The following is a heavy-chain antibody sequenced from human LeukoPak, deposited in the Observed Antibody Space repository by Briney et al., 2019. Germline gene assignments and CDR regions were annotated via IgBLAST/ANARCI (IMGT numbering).Heavy chain of an antibody. CDR2: IYYSGST. D-gene: IGHD3-3*01. Sequence: SETLSLTCTVSGGSISSYYWSWIRQPPGKGLEWIGYIYYSGSTYYNPSLKSRVTISVDTSKNQFSLKLSSVTAADTAVYYCARANSGDYDFWSGYYPFDYWGQGTLVTVSS. CDR1: GGSISSYY. J-gene: IGHJ4*02. V-gene: IGHV4-59*08. CDR3: ARANSGDYDFWSGYYPFDY.